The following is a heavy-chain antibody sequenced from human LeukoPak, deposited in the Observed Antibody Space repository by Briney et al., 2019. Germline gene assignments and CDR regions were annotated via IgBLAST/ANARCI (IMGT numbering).Heavy chain of an antibody. D-gene: IGHD6-13*01. Sequence: GGSLRLSCAASGFTFSSYSMNWVRQAPGKGLEWISYISSSRTTIYYADSVKGRFTISRDNAKNSLYLQMNSLRAEDTAVYYCAGSSSWYNYYYCGMDVWGQGTTVTVSS. V-gene: IGHV3-48*01. CDR2: ISSSRTTI. J-gene: IGHJ6*02. CDR3: AGSSSWYNYYYCGMDV. CDR1: GFTFSSYS.